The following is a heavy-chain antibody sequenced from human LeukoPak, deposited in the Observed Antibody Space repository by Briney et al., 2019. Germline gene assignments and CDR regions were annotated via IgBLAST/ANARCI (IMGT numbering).Heavy chain of an antibody. CDR3: ARGLRNDFWSGYPYDY. CDR1: GYTFTGYY. J-gene: IGHJ4*02. Sequence: ASVKVSCKASGYTFTGYYMHWVRQAPGQGLEWMGWINPNSGGTNYAQKFQGRVTMTRDTSISTAYMELSRLRSDDTAVYYCARGLRNDFWSGYPYDYWGQGNLVTVSS. CDR2: INPNSGGT. D-gene: IGHD3-3*01. V-gene: IGHV1-2*02.